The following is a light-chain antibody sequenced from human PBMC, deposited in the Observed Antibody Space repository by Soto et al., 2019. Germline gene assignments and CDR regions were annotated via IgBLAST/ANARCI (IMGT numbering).Light chain of an antibody. CDR2: GAS. J-gene: IGKJ1*01. V-gene: IGKV3-20*01. Sequence: EIVMTQSPATLSVSPGERATLSCRASQSFSNYLVWYQQKPGQPPRLLIYGASSRATGIPDRVSGSGSGTDFTLTISGLEPEDFAVYYCQHYAHALWTFGQGTKVDIK. CDR3: QHYAHALWT. CDR1: QSFSNY.